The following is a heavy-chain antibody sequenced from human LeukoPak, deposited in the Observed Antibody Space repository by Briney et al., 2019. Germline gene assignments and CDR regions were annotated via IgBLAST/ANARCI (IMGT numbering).Heavy chain of an antibody. CDR1: GFTFSSYS. Sequence: GGSLRLSCAASGFTFSSYSMNWVRQAPGKGLEWVSSISSSSSYIYYADSVKGRFTISRDNAKNSLYLQMNSLRAEDTAVYYCARAAYDILTDDAFDIWGQETMVTVSS. CDR3: ARAAYDILTDDAFDI. J-gene: IGHJ3*02. D-gene: IGHD3-9*01. CDR2: ISSSSSYI. V-gene: IGHV3-21*01.